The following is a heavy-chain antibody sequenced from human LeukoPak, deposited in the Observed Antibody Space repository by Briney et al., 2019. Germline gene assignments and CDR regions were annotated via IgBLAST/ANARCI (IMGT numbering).Heavy chain of an antibody. V-gene: IGHV4-4*07. J-gene: IGHJ3*02. D-gene: IGHD3-3*01. CDR2: IYTSGST. CDR3: ARAPSERITIFGVVTKAETDAFDI. CDR1: GGSISSYY. Sequence: SETLSLTCTVSGGSISSYYWSWIRQPAGKGLEWIGRIYTSGSTNYNPSLKSRVTISLDTSKNQFSLKLSSVTAADTAVYYCARAPSERITIFGVVTKAETDAFDIWGQGTMVTVSS.